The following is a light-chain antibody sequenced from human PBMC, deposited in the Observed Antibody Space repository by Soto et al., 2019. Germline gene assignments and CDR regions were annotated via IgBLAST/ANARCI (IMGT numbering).Light chain of an antibody. CDR2: EVS. CDR3: MPRVQPPIT. CDR1: QSLLLGDGKTY. V-gene: IGKV2D-29*01. J-gene: IGKJ5*01. Sequence: MMTQTPLSLSVLPGKPAYLSCKSTQSLLLGDGKTYLYWYLQKSGQPPHLLIYEVSNRFSGVPARFSGSGSGTDVTLKLSRVEAEDVGVDYGMPRVQPPITVGQGTRLEIK.